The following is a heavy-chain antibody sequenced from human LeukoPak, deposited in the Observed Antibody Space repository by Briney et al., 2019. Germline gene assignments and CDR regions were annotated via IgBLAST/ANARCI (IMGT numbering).Heavy chain of an antibody. V-gene: IGHV3-23*01. CDR3: AKGGKWDVTPFDY. D-gene: IGHD1-26*01. CDR2: ISGGGGST. CDR1: GFTFTNYW. J-gene: IGHJ4*02. Sequence: GGSLRLSCAASGFTFTNYWMHWVRQAPGKGLEWVSTISGGGGSTYYADSVKGRFTISRDNSKNTLYLQVNSLRAEDTAVYYCAKGGKWDVTPFDYWGQGTLVTVSS.